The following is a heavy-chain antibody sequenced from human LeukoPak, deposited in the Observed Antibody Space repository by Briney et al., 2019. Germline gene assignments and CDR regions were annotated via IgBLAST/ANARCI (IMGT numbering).Heavy chain of an antibody. V-gene: IGHV4-61*09. J-gene: IGHJ4*02. D-gene: IGHD3-3*01. CDR3: AREGYDSL. CDR2: IYTSGST. CDR1: GGSISSGSYY. Sequence: KPSETLSLTCTVSGGSISSGSYYWSWIRQPAGKGLEWIGHIYTSGSTNYNPSLKSRVTISVDTSKNQFSLKLSSVTAADTAVYYCAREGYDSLWGQGTLVTVSS.